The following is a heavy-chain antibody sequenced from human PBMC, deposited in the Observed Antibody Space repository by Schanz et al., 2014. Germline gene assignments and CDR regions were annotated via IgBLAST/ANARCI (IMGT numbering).Heavy chain of an antibody. V-gene: IGHV1-2*06. CDR3: ACDCHSSIWDSYYFYGLDV. Sequence: QVQLVQSGAEVKKPGASVKVSCKASGHPFTAYYMHWVRQAPGQGLEWMGRINPNSGGTNYAENFQGRVTMTRYSSTSTVYIELNRLTSGDTALYYCACDCHSSIWDSYYFYGLDVWGQGTTVTVSS. CDR2: INPNSGGT. CDR1: GHPFTAYY. D-gene: IGHD6-13*01. J-gene: IGHJ6*02.